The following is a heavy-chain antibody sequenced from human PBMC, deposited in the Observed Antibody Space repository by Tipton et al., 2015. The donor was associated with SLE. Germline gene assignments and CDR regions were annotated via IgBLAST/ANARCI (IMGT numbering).Heavy chain of an antibody. V-gene: IGHV4-59*12. CDR1: GGSISSYY. J-gene: IGHJ4*02. D-gene: IGHD6-6*01. CDR3: ARDGQLVGADFDY. Sequence: TLSLTCTVSGGSISSYYWSWIRQPPGKGLEWIGSIYHSGSTYYNPSLKSRVTISVDTSKNQFSLKLSSVTAADTAVYYCARDGQLVGADFDYWGQGTLVTVSS. CDR2: IYHSGST.